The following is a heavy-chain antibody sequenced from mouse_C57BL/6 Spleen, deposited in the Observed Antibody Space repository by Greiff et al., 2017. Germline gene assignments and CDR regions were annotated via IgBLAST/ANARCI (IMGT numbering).Heavy chain of an antibody. D-gene: IGHD1-1*01. CDR2: IYPGDGDT. CDR1: GYAFGSYW. Sequence: QVQLQQSGAELVKPGASVKISCKASGYAFGSYWMNWVKQRPGKGLEWIGQIYPGDGDTNYNGKFKGKATLTADKSSSTAYMQLSSLTSEDSAVYFCARAGYYGSRRGYYYAMDYWGQGTSVTVSS. CDR3: ARAGYYGSRRGYYYAMDY. J-gene: IGHJ4*01. V-gene: IGHV1-80*01.